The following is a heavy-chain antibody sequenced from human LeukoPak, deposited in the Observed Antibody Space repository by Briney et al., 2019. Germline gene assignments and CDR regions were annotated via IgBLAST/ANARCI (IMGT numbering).Heavy chain of an antibody. Sequence: ASVKVSCKASGYTFTSYGISWVRQAPGQGLEWMGWISAYNGNANYAQKLQGRVTMTTDTSTSTAYMELRSLRSDDTALYYCARDPGPSTVTTKDYWGQGTLVTVSS. J-gene: IGHJ4*02. CDR2: ISAYNGNA. V-gene: IGHV1-18*01. CDR1: GYTFTSYG. CDR3: ARDPGPSTVTTKDY. D-gene: IGHD4-17*01.